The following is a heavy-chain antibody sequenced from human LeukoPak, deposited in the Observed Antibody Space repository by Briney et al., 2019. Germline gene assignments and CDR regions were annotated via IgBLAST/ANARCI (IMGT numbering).Heavy chain of an antibody. D-gene: IGHD6-13*01. CDR1: GFTFTTYG. Sequence: GGSLGLSCAASGFTFTTYGLHWVRQAPGKGLEWVAAIASNGGSEYYADSVKGRFTISRDNSKNTLFLQMNSLRPDDTAVYYCAKRGHYSINWYHYFDYWGQGTLVTVSS. J-gene: IGHJ4*02. V-gene: IGHV3-30*18. CDR2: IASNGGSE. CDR3: AKRGHYSINWYHYFDY.